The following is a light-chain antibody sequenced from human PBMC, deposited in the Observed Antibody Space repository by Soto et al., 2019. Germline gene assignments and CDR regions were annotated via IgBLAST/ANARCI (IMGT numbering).Light chain of an antibody. V-gene: IGLV2-8*01. CDR2: EVS. J-gene: IGLJ1*01. Sequence: QSALTQPPSASGSPGQSVTISCTGNSNDVGHSSFISWYQQHPGKGPKLIIYEVSKRPSGVPDRFSGSKSGNTASLSVSGLQDEDEPDYFSNAQADNGKHVFGTGTKVTVL. CDR3: NAQADNGKHV. CDR1: SNDVGHSSF.